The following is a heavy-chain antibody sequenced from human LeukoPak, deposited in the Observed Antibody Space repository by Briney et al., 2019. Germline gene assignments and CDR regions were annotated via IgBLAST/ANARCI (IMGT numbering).Heavy chain of an antibody. D-gene: IGHD1-26*01. CDR3: AKALGSYHNNPFDY. V-gene: IGHV3-53*05. J-gene: IGHJ4*02. CDR2: IYSGGST. Sequence: GGSLRLSCAASGFTVSSNYMSWVRQAPGKGLEWVSVIYSGGSTYYADSVKGRFTISRDNSKNTLYLQMNSLRVEDTAVYYCAKALGSYHNNPFDYWGQGTLVTVSS. CDR1: GFTVSSNY.